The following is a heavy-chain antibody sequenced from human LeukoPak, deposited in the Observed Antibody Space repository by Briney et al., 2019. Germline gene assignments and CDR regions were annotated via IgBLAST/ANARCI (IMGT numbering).Heavy chain of an antibody. V-gene: IGHV4-39*07. Sequence: SETLSLTCTVSGGSISSSSYYWGWIRQPPGKGLEWIGSIYYSGSTYYNPSLKSRVTISVDTSKNQLSLKLSSVTAADTAVYYCARGTSMIVVASFDYWGQGTLVTVSS. CDR3: ARGTSMIVVASFDY. CDR2: IYYSGST. J-gene: IGHJ4*02. CDR1: GGSISSSSYY. D-gene: IGHD3-22*01.